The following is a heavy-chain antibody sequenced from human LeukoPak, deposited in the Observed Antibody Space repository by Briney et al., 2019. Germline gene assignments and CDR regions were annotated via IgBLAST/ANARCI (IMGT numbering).Heavy chain of an antibody. Sequence: SETLSLTCTVSGVSISSYYWTWIRQPPGKGLEWIGYIYYSGSTNYNPSLKSRVTISVDTSKNQFSLKLTSVTAADTAVYYCARGVNSGYFDYCGQGTLVTVSS. D-gene: IGHD1-26*01. CDR3: ARGVNSGYFDY. V-gene: IGHV4-59*01. J-gene: IGHJ4*02. CDR2: IYYSGST. CDR1: GVSISSYY.